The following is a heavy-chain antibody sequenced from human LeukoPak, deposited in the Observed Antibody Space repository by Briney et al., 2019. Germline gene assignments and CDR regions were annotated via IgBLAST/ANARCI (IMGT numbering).Heavy chain of an antibody. CDR2: ISGSGGST. J-gene: IGHJ5*02. D-gene: IGHD3-10*01. V-gene: IGHV3-23*01. CDR1: GFTFSSYA. CDR3: AKDFHFINKLLWFGELLYKGDWFDP. Sequence: PGGSLRLSCAASGFTFSSYAMSWVRQAPGKGLEWVSAISGSGGSTYYADSVKGRFTISRDNSKNTLYLQMNSLRAEDTAVYYCAKDFHFINKLLWFGELLYKGDWFDPWDQGTLVTVSS.